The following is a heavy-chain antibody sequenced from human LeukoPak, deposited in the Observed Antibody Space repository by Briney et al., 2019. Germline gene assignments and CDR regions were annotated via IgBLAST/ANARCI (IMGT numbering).Heavy chain of an antibody. D-gene: IGHD3-3*01. CDR1: GGSFSGYY. J-gene: IGHJ4*02. V-gene: IGHV4-59*01. CDR3: ARAGSSSWSGYSQPLDY. Sequence: PSETLSLTCAVYGGSFSGYYWSWIRQPPGKGLEWIGYIYYSGSTNYNPSLKSRVTISVDTSKNQFSLKLSSVTAADTAVYYCARAGSSSWSGYSQPLDYWGQGTLVTVSS. CDR2: IYYSGST.